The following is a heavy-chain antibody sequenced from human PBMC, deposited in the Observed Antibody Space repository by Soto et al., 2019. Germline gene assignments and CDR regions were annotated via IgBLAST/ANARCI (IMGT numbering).Heavy chain of an antibody. CDR1: GFTFRDYA. J-gene: IGHJ6*01. CDR3: TREGAYTSPPYYYFYAIDV. Sequence: GESLKISCKGSGFTFRDYAISWVRQAPGKGLQWVGFMRAKAFGGTTEYATFVKGRFTISRDDSKSVAYLQMNSLETEEKAIYYCTREGAYTSPPYYYFYAIDVWGQETRVTVSS. D-gene: IGHD2-2*01. CDR2: MRAKAFGGTT. V-gene: IGHV3-49*04.